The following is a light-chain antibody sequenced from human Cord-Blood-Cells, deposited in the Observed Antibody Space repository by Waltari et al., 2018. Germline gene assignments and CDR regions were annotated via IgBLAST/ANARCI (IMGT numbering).Light chain of an antibody. CDR2: GAS. V-gene: IGKV3-20*01. CDR1: QSVSSSY. Sequence: EIVLTQSPGTLSLSPGERATLSCRASQSVSSSYLAWYQQKPGQAPRLLSYGASSRATGIPDRFRGSGSGTDFTLTSSRLEPEDFAVYYCQQYGSSPLTFGGGTKVEIK. CDR3: QQYGSSPLT. J-gene: IGKJ4*01.